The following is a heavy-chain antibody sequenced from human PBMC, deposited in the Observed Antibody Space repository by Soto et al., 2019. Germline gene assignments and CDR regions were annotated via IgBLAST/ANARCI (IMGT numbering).Heavy chain of an antibody. CDR2: VNSDGSST. Sequence: LRLSCAASGFTFGYYWMHWVRQAPGKGLVWVSRVNSDGSSTGYADSVKGRFTISRDNAKNTLYLQMNSLRAEDTAVYYCARFGTYYDSSGFLYWGQGALVTVSS. V-gene: IGHV3-74*01. CDR1: GFTFGYYW. CDR3: ARFGTYYDSSGFLY. J-gene: IGHJ4*02. D-gene: IGHD3-22*01.